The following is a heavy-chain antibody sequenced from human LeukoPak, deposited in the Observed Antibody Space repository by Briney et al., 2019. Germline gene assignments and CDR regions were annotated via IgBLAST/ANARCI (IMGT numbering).Heavy chain of an antibody. CDR3: ARLYYYGSGSYMPDYYYGMDV. CDR2: IYYSGST. Sequence: SETLSLACTVSGGSISSSSYYWGWIRQPPGKGLEWIGSIYYSGSTYYNPSLKSRVTISVDTSKNQFSLKLSSVTAADTAVYYCARLYYYGSGSYMPDYYYGMDVWGQGTTVTVSS. D-gene: IGHD3-10*01. J-gene: IGHJ6*02. CDR1: GGSISSSSYY. V-gene: IGHV4-39*01.